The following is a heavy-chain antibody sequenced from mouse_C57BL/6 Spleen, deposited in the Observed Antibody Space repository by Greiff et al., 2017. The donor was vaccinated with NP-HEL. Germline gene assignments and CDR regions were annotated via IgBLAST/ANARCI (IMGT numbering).Heavy chain of an antibody. CDR1: GYTFTEYT. CDR2: FYPGSGSI. J-gene: IGHJ4*01. D-gene: IGHD2-4*01. Sequence: VQLQQSGAELVKPGASVKLSCKASGYTFTEYTIHWVKQRSGQGLEWIGWFYPGSGSIKYNEKFKDKATLTADKSSSTVYMELSRLTSEDSAVYFCARHGIYYDYDGYYAMDYWGQGTSVTVSS. V-gene: IGHV1-62-2*01. CDR3: ARHGIYYDYDGYYAMDY.